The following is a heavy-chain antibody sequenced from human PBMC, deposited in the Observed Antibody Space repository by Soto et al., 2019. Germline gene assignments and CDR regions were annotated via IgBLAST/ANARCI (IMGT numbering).Heavy chain of an antibody. CDR2: ISNDGSNN. V-gene: IGHV3-30-3*01. J-gene: IGHJ4*02. CDR1: GFTFRSYT. CDR3: AGTIKYDFWSGHPIDY. Sequence: PGGSLRLSCAASGFTFRSYTMHWVRQEPGKGLEWVAVISNDGSNNYHVDSVKGRFTISRDNSKSTLYLQMNSLRAEDTAVYFCAGTIKYDFWSGHPIDYWGQGTLVTVSS. D-gene: IGHD3-3*01.